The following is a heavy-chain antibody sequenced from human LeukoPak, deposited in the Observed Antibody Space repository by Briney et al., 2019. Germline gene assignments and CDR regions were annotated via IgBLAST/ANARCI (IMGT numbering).Heavy chain of an antibody. D-gene: IGHD3-22*01. J-gene: IGHJ3*02. V-gene: IGHV3-48*03. CDR1: GFIFSSYE. CDR2: ISSSGDIK. CDR3: ARGGSTGYNYNAFDM. Sequence: GGSLRLSCAASGFIFSSYEMNWVRLAPGKGLEWVSFISSSGDIKLYADSVKGRFTISRDNAKNSLYLHMNSLRAEDTAVYYCARGGSTGYNYNAFDMWGQGTMVAVSS.